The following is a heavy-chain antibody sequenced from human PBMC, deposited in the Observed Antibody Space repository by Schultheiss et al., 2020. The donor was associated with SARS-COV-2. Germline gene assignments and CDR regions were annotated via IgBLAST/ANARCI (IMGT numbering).Heavy chain of an antibody. V-gene: IGHV3-23*03. CDR3: AKGAYYDSDYYYYGMDV. J-gene: IGHJ6*02. D-gene: IGHD3-22*01. CDR2: IYSGGST. CDR1: GFTFSSYA. Sequence: GGSLRLSCAASGFTFSSYAMSWVRQAPGKGLEWVSLIYSGGSTYYADSVKGRFTISRDNSKNTLFLQMNSLRAEDTAVYYCAKGAYYDSDYYYYGMDVWGQGTTVTVSS.